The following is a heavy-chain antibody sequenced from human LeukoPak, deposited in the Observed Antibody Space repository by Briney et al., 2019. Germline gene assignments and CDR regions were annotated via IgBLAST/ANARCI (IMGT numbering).Heavy chain of an antibody. CDR2: ISAYNGNT. CDR3: ARDIPMTTVTTPSYYGMDF. V-gene: IGHV1-18*01. J-gene: IGHJ6*02. CDR1: GSTFTSYG. Sequence: ASVKVSCKASGSTFTSYGISWVRQAPGQGLEWMGWISAYNGNTNYAQKIQDRVTMTTDTATSTAYMELRSLRSDDTAVYYCARDIPMTTVTTPSYYGMDFWGQGTTVTVSS. D-gene: IGHD4-17*01.